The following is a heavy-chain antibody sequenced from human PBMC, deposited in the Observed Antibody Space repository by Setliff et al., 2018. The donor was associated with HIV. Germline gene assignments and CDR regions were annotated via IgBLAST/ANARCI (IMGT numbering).Heavy chain of an antibody. CDR3: VKGGTLAGQFYYYMDV. Sequence: GGSLRLSCEGSGFNFNNYAMHWVRQPPGKGLEWVSGITWKGGILGYAASAKGRFIISRDNARSSLHLQMNNLATEDTALYFCVKGGTLAGQFYYYMDVWGKGTTVTVSS. CDR1: GFNFNNYA. D-gene: IGHD6-19*01. CDR2: ITWKGGIL. V-gene: IGHV3-9*01. J-gene: IGHJ6*03.